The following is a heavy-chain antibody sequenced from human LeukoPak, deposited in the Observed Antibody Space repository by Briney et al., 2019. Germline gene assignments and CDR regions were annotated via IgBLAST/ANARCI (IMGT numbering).Heavy chain of an antibody. CDR2: INHSGST. D-gene: IGHD3/OR15-3a*01. V-gene: IGHV4-34*01. Sequence: SETLSLTCAVYGGSFSGYYWSWLRQPPGKGLEWIGEINHSGSTNYNPSLKSRVSISIDTSKNQFSLKLTSVTAADTAVYYCARQTGSGLFILPGGQGTLVTVSS. CDR3: ARQTGSGLFILP. J-gene: IGHJ4*02. CDR1: GGSFSGYY.